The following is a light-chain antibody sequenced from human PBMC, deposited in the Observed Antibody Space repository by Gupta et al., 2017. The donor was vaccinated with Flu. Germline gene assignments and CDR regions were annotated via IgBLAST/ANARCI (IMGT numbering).Light chain of an antibody. J-gene: IGLJ2*01. Sequence: QSVLTQPPSVSGAPRQRVTISCTGSSPNIGAGYDVHWYQQRPGTAPKLLIYGNSNRPSGVPDRFSGSKSGTSASLAITGLQAEDEADYYCQSYDSSLSGSKVFGGGTKLTVL. CDR1: SPNIGAGYD. CDR2: GNS. CDR3: QSYDSSLSGSKV. V-gene: IGLV1-40*01.